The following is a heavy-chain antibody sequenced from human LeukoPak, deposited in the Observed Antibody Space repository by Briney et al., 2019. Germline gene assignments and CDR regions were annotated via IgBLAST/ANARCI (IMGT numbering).Heavy chain of an antibody. D-gene: IGHD3-10*01. CDR1: GYTFTSYG. J-gene: IGHJ6*02. CDR2: ISAYNGNT. Sequence: AAVKVSCKASGYTFTSYGISWVRQAPGQGLEWMGWISAYNGNTNYAQKLQGRVTMTTDTSTSTPYMELRSLRSDDTAVYYCARDWTHYYGSGSYSSYYYGMDVWGQGTTVTVSS. CDR3: ARDWTHYYGSGSYSSYYYGMDV. V-gene: IGHV1-18*01.